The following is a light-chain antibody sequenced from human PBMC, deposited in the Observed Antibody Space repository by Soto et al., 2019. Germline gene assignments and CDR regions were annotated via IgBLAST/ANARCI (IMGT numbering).Light chain of an antibody. CDR2: GAS. Sequence: EIVMTQSPATLSVSPGQRATLSCRASQSVSSNLAWYQQKPGQAPRLLIYGASTRATGIPGRFGGSGSGTEFTLTISSLQSEDFAVYYCQQYYNWPSFGGGTKVEIK. CDR3: QQYYNWPS. CDR1: QSVSSN. J-gene: IGKJ4*01. V-gene: IGKV3-15*01.